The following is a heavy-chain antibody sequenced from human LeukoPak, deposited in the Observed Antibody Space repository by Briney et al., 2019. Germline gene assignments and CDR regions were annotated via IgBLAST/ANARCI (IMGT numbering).Heavy chain of an antibody. CDR2: INHSGST. D-gene: IGHD3-10*01. Sequence: SETLSLTCAVYGGSFSGYYWSWIRQPPGKGLEWIGEINHSGSTNYNPSLKSRVTISVDTPKNQFSLKLSSVTAADTAVYYCASKSRAELPTMVVVWGQGTLVTVSS. CDR1: GGSFSGYY. CDR3: ASKSRAELPTMVVV. J-gene: IGHJ4*02. V-gene: IGHV4-34*01.